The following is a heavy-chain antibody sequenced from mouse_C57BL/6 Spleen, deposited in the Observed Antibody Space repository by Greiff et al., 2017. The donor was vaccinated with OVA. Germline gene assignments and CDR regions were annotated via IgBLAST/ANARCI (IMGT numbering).Heavy chain of an antibody. Sequence: VQLQQPGTELVKPGASVKLSCKASGYTFTSYWMHWVKQRPGQGLEWIGNINPSNGGTNYNEKFKSKATLTVDKSSSTAYMQLSSLTSEDSAVYYCARSFTTVTPLFDYWGQGTTLTVSS. D-gene: IGHD2-13*01. V-gene: IGHV1-53*01. CDR1: GYTFTSYW. J-gene: IGHJ2*01. CDR3: ARSFTTVTPLFDY. CDR2: INPSNGGT.